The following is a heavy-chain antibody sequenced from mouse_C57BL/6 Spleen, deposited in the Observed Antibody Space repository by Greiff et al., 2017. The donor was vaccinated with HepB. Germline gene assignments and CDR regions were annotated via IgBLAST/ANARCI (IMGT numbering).Heavy chain of an antibody. Sequence: QVHVKQPGAELVMPGASVKLSCKASGYTFTSYWMHWVKQRPGQGLEWIGEIDPSDSYTNYNQKFKGKSTLTVDKSSSTAYMQLSSLTSEDSAVYYCARSYGYDLWYFDVWGTGTTVTVSS. J-gene: IGHJ1*03. CDR1: GYTFTSYW. D-gene: IGHD2-2*01. CDR2: IDPSDSYT. CDR3: ARSYGYDLWYFDV. V-gene: IGHV1-69*01.